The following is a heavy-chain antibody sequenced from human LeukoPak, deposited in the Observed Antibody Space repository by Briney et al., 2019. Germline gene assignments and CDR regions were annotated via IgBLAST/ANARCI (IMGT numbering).Heavy chain of an antibody. CDR2: ISGSGGST. Sequence: GGSLRLSCAASGLTFSSYAMSWVRQAPGKGLEWVSAISGSGGSTYYADSVKGRFTISRDNSKNTLYLQMNSLKAEDTAVYYCAKESGSYSSGFDYWGQGTLVTVSS. D-gene: IGHD1-26*01. V-gene: IGHV3-23*01. CDR1: GLTFSSYA. CDR3: AKESGSYSSGFDY. J-gene: IGHJ4*02.